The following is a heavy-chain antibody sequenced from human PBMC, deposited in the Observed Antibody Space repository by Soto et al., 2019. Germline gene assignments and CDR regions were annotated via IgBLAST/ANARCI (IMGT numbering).Heavy chain of an antibody. V-gene: IGHV1-18*01. D-gene: IGHD3-10*01. CDR3: AREYGSGSRFDY. Sequence: QVQLVQSGAELKKPGASVKVSCKASGYTFTSYGISCVRQVPGQGLEWIGWISAYTGNTNYAQKLQGRVTITTDTSTSTAYMELRSLRSDDTDVYYCAREYGSGSRFDYWGQGTLVTVSS. CDR2: ISAYTGNT. CDR1: GYTFTSYG. J-gene: IGHJ4*02.